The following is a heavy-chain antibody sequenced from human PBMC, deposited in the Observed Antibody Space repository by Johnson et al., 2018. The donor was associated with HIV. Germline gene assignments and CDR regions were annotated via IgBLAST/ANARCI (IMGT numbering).Heavy chain of an antibody. CDR3: ARGGWGDAFDI. CDR1: GFTFGDYA. V-gene: IGHV3-9*01. CDR2: ISWNSGSI. D-gene: IGHD3-16*01. Sequence: VQLVESGGGLVQPGRSLRLSCTASGFTFGDYAMSWVRQAPGKGLEWVSGISWNSGSIGYADSVKGRFTISRDNAKNSLYLQMNSLRAEDTAVYYCARGGWGDAFDIWGQGTMVTVSS. J-gene: IGHJ3*02.